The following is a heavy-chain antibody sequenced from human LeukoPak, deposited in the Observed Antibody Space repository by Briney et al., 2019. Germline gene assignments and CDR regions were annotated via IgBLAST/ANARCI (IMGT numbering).Heavy chain of an antibody. D-gene: IGHD3-22*01. J-gene: IGHJ6*02. CDR1: GFTFSSYW. CDR3: ARAPPITMIVGGKYGMDV. V-gene: IGHV3-74*01. CDR2: INSDGSST. Sequence: QSGGSLRLSCAASGFTFSSYWMHWVRHAPGKGLVWVSRINSDGSSTSYADSVKVRFTISRDNAKNTLYLQMNSLRAEDTAVYYCARAPPITMIVGGKYGMDVWGQGTTVTVSS.